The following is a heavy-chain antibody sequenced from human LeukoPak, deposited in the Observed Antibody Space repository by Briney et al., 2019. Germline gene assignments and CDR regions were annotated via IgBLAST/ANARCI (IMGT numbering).Heavy chain of an antibody. CDR3: ARIRGYSYGSFDY. D-gene: IGHD5-18*01. Sequence: PSETLSPTCTVSGGSISSYYWSWIRQPPGKGLEWIGYIYYSGSTNYNPSLKSRVTISADTSKNQFSLKLSSVTAADTAVYYCARIRGYSYGSFDYWGQGTLVTVSS. CDR2: IYYSGST. J-gene: IGHJ4*02. CDR1: GGSISSYY. V-gene: IGHV4-59*01.